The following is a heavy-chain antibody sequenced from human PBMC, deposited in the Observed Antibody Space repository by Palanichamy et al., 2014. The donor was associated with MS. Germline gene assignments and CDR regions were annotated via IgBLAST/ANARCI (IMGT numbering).Heavy chain of an antibody. V-gene: IGHV3-30-3*01. CDR3: ARDYSGQYTIDY. CDR2: VSDDGAKK. D-gene: IGHD1-26*01. J-gene: IGHJ4*02. CDR1: GFTLTSHA. Sequence: QVQLVESGGGVVQPGRSLRLSCAASGFTLTSHAIHWVRQAPGKGLEWAAFVSDDGAKKNYADSVKGRFTISRDDSKNTLYLQVESLRPEDTAVYYCARDYSGQYTIDYWGQGTLVTVSS.